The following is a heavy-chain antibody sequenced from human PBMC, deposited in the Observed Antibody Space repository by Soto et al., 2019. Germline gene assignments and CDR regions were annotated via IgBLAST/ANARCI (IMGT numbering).Heavy chain of an antibody. CDR1: GFTFSDYS. J-gene: IGHJ3*02. CDR3: ARENGHCSNNAGNRGAFDI. V-gene: IGHV3-21*02. D-gene: IGHD2-8*01. CDR2: IANGDNHI. Sequence: EVQLVESGGGLVKPGGSPRLSCAASGFTFSDYSMLWVRQAPGKGLEWLSFIANGDNHIFYSDLVKGRFTISRDNAKNSVYLQLNSLRANDTAVYYCARENGHCSNNAGNRGAFDIWGQGTMVTVSS.